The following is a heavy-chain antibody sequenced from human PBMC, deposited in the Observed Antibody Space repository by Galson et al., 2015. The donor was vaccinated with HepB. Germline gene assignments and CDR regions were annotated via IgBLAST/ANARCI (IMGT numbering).Heavy chain of an antibody. CDR3: TTEKGYYDSSGYYLFDY. CDR2: IKSKTDGGTT. D-gene: IGHD3-22*01. J-gene: IGHJ4*02. Sequence: SLRLSCAASGFTFSNARMSWVRQAPGKGLEWVGRIKSKTDGGTTDYAAPVKGRFTISRDDSKNTLYLQMNSLKTEDTAVYYCTTEKGYYDSSGYYLFDYWGQGTLVTVSS. V-gene: IGHV3-15*01. CDR1: GFTFSNAR.